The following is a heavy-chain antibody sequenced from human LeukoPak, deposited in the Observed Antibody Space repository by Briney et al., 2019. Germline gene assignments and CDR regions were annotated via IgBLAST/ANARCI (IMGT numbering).Heavy chain of an antibody. CDR1: GYTFTCYY. J-gene: IGHJ6*03. CDR3: ARDQGVLRFLEWLPGTGDYYYMDV. Sequence: ASVKVSCKASGYTFTCYYMHWVRQAPGQGLEWMGWINPNSGGTNYAQKFQGRVTMTRDTSISTAYMELSRLRSDDTAVYYCARDQGVLRFLEWLPGTGDYYYMDVWGKGTTVTVSS. CDR2: INPNSGGT. D-gene: IGHD3-3*01. V-gene: IGHV1-2*02.